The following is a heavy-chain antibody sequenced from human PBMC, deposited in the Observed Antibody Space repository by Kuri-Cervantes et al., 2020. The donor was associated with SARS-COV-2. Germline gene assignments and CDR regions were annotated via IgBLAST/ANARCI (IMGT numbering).Heavy chain of an antibody. CDR3: AGGTRRYYDFWSGYFSPALDY. V-gene: IGHV4-61*02. J-gene: IGHJ4*02. D-gene: IGHD3-3*01. Sequence: SETLSLTCTVSGGSISSGSYYWSWIRQPAGKGLEWNGRIYTSGSTNYNPSLKSRVTISVDTSKNQFSLKLSSVTAADTAVYYCAGGTRRYYDFWSGYFSPALDYWGQGTPVTVSS. CDR1: GGSISSGSYY. CDR2: IYTSGST.